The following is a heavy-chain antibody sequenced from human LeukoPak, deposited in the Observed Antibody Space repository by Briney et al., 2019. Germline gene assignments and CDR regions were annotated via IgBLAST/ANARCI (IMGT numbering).Heavy chain of an antibody. V-gene: IGHV3-30*19. J-gene: IGHJ4*02. Sequence: GGFLRLSCVASGFIFTSYGMHWVRQAPGKGLQWVALISSNGNNERYADSVKGRFSISRDNSKNTMYLRMNSLRAEDTAIYYCTRIKYSTSWSGDYWGQGALVTVSS. D-gene: IGHD6-13*01. CDR3: TRIKYSTSWSGDY. CDR1: GFIFTSYG. CDR2: ISSNGNNE.